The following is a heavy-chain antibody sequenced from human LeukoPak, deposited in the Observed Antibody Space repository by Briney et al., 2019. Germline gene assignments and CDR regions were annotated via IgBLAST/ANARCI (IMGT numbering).Heavy chain of an antibody. Sequence: SETLSLTCTVSGGSISSSSYYWGWIRQPPGKGLEWIGSIYYSGSTYYNPSLKSRVTISVDTSKNQFSLRLSSVTAADTAVYYCAKTEAGAVAFDIWGQGTMVTVSS. D-gene: IGHD3-10*01. CDR2: IYYSGST. CDR3: AKTEAGAVAFDI. V-gene: IGHV4-39*01. CDR1: GGSISSSSYY. J-gene: IGHJ3*02.